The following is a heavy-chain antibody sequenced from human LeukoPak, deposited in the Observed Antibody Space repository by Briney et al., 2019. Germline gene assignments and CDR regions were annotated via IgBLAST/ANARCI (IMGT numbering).Heavy chain of an antibody. Sequence: PSETLSLTCTVSGGSISSVGYYWSWIRQHPGKGLEWIGYIYYSGSTYYNPSLKSRVTISVDTSKNQFSLKLSSVTAADTAVYYCARGGYKPPKAFDIWGQGTMVTVSS. CDR1: GGSISSVGYY. CDR3: ARGGYKPPKAFDI. V-gene: IGHV4-31*03. J-gene: IGHJ3*02. D-gene: IGHD5-24*01. CDR2: IYYSGST.